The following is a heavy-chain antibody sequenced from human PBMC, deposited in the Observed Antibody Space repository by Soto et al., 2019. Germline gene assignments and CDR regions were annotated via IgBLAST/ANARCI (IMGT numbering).Heavy chain of an antibody. CDR1: GFTVSSNY. V-gene: IGHV3-53*01. CDR3: ARDTGRYGSGKHGMDV. Sequence: EVQLVESGGGLIQPGGSLRLSCAASGFTVSSNYMSWVRQAPGKGLEWVSVIYSGGSTYYADSVKGRFTISRDNSKXTLYLQMNSLRAEDTAVYYCARDTGRYGSGKHGMDVWGQGTTVTVSS. CDR2: IYSGGST. J-gene: IGHJ6*02. D-gene: IGHD3-10*01.